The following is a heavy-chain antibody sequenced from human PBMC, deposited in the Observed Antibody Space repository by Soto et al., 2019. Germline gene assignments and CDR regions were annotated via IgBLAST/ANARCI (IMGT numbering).Heavy chain of an antibody. CDR1: GFTFSSYA. Sequence: QPGGSLRLSCDASGFTFSSYAMSWVRQAPGKGLEWVSSISGLGGDTYYADSVKGRFTITRDNSKNTLYLQMNSLRAEDTALYYCAKSKSSYLYYFDYWGQGTPVTVSS. J-gene: IGHJ4*02. CDR2: ISGLGGDT. V-gene: IGHV3-23*01. D-gene: IGHD2-15*01. CDR3: AKSKSSYLYYFDY.